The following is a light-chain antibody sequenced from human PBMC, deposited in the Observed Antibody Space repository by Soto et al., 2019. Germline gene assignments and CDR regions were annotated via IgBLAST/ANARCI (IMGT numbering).Light chain of an antibody. J-gene: IGKJ5*01. CDR1: QDISVY. V-gene: IGKV1-27*01. CDR2: SAS. CDR3: QKFNTAPLT. Sequence: DIQMTQSPSSLSASVGDRVTITCRASQDISVYLAWYQQKPGKVPKLLIYSASTLQSGGPSRFGGSGSGTDFTLTISSLQPEDVATYFCQKFNTAPLTFGQGTRLEIK.